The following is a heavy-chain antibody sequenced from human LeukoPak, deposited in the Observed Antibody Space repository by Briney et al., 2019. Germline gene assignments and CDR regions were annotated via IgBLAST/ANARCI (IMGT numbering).Heavy chain of an antibody. Sequence: SETLSLTCTVSGGSISSSSYYWGWLRQPPGKGLEWIGSIYYSGSTYYNPSLKSRVTISVDTSKNQFSLKLSSVTAADTAVYYCARRGPIAAAVPFDYWGQGTLVTVSS. CDR1: GGSISSSSYY. J-gene: IGHJ4*02. CDR3: ARRGPIAAAVPFDY. CDR2: IYYSGST. D-gene: IGHD6-13*01. V-gene: IGHV4-39*01.